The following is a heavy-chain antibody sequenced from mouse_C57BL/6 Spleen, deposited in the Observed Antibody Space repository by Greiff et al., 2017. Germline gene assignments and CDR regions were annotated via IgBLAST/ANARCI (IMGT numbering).Heavy chain of an antibody. CDR1: GFTFSSYG. J-gene: IGHJ1*03. V-gene: IGHV5-6*01. D-gene: IGHD1-1*01. Sequence: EVHLVESGGDLVKPGGSLKLSCAASGFTFSSYGMSWVRQTPDKRLEWVATISSGGSYTYYPDSVKGRFTISRDNAKNTLYLQMSSLKSEDTAMYYCARHTYGSSLWYFDVWGTGTTVTVSS. CDR2: ISSGGSYT. CDR3: ARHTYGSSLWYFDV.